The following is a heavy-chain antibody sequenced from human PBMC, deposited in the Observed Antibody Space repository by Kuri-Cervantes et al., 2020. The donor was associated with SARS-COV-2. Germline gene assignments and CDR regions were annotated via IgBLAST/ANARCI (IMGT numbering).Heavy chain of an antibody. CDR2: IYHSGST. Sequence: SETLSLTCGVSGYSISSGYYWGWIRQPPGKGLEWIGSIYHSGSTYYNPSLKSRVTISVDRSKNQFSLKLSSVTAADTAVYYCARTSAQNQLDYYYYGMDVWGQGTTVTVSS. D-gene: IGHD6-13*01. V-gene: IGHV4-38-2*01. J-gene: IGHJ6*02. CDR1: GYSISSGYY. CDR3: ARTSAQNQLDYYYYGMDV.